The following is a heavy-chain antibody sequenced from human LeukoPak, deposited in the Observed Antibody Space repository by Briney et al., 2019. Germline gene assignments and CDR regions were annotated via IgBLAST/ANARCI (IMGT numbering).Heavy chain of an antibody. Sequence: SETLSLTCTVSGYSISSGYYWGWIRQPPGKGLGWIGSIYHSGSTYYNPSLKGRVTISVDTSKNQFSLKLSSVTAADTAVYYCARRRITMVRGEGWFDPWGQGTLVTVSS. CDR2: IYHSGST. J-gene: IGHJ5*02. CDR1: GYSISSGYY. V-gene: IGHV4-38-2*02. CDR3: ARRRITMVRGEGWFDP. D-gene: IGHD3-10*01.